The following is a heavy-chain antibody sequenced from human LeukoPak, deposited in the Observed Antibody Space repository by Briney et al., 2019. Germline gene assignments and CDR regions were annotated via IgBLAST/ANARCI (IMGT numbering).Heavy chain of an antibody. Sequence: GGSLRLSCAASGFTFSNAWMSWVRQAPGKGLEWVGRVKSKTDGETTDYAAPVKGRFTISRDDSKNTLYLQMNSLKTEDTAVYYCTTATDTIYFGSGSPSVDYWGQGTLVTVSS. V-gene: IGHV3-15*01. CDR2: VKSKTDGETT. CDR1: GFTFSNAW. D-gene: IGHD3-10*01. CDR3: TTATDTIYFGSGSPSVDY. J-gene: IGHJ4*02.